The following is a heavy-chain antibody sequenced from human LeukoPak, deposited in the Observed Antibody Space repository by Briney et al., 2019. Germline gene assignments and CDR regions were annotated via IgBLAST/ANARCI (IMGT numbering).Heavy chain of an antibody. CDR2: IRSSSTYI. J-gene: IGHJ3*02. CDR3: ARVLSDAFDI. V-gene: IGHV3-21*01. CDR1: RFSFSSYD. Sequence: GGSLRLSCAASRFSFSSYDMTWVRQAPGQGLEWVSSIRSSSTYIYYADSVKGRFTISRDNAKNSLYLQMSSLRAEDTAVYYCARVLSDAFDIWGQGTMVTVSS. D-gene: IGHD3-10*01.